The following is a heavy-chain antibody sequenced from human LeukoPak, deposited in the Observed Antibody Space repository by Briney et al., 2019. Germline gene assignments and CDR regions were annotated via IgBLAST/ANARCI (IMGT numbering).Heavy chain of an antibody. Sequence: PGGSLRLSCAASGFTFTSYGMHWVRQAPGKGLEWVAVIWYDGSNKYYADSVKGRFIISRDNSKNTLYLQMNSLRAEDTAVYYCARDPIAAVQFDYWGQGTLVTVSS. CDR2: IWYDGSNK. D-gene: IGHD6-13*01. CDR1: GFTFTSYG. CDR3: ARDPIAAVQFDY. J-gene: IGHJ4*02. V-gene: IGHV3-33*01.